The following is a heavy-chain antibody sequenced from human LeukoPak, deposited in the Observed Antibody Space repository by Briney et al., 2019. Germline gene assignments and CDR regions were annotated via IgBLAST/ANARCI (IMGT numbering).Heavy chain of an antibody. D-gene: IGHD6-25*01. CDR1: GFTFSDYS. J-gene: IGHJ6*03. V-gene: IGHV3-21*01. CDR2: ISTVSTYT. CDR3: TRDGSGFYYYYYMDV. Sequence: GGSLRLSCAASGFTFSDYSMNWVPQAPGKGLEWVASISTVSTYTFYAESLKGRIRISRDNAKNSLILQMSSLRADDTAVYYCTRDGSGFYYYYYMDVWGKGTTVTVSS.